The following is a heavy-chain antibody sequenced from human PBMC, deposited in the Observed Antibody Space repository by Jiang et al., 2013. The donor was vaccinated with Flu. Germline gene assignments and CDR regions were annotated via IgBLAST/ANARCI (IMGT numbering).Heavy chain of an antibody. D-gene: IGHD3-22*01. V-gene: IGHV4-39*01. J-gene: IGHJ4*02. CDR1: SSSSYY. CDR2: IYYSGST. Sequence: SSSSYYWGWIRQPPGKGLEWIGSIYYSGSTYYNPSLKSRVTISVDTSKNQFSLKLSSVTAADTAVYYCARQRGQWLLGVVGGWGQGTLVTVSS. CDR3: ARQRGQWLLGVVGG.